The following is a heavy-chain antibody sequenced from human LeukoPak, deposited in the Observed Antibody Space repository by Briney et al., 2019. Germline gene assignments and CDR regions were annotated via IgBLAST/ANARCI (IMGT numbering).Heavy chain of an antibody. CDR2: IYYSGST. V-gene: IGHV4-31*03. Sequence: SQTLSLTCTVSGGSISSGGYYWSWIRQHPGKGLEWIGYIYYSGSTYYNPPLKSRVTISVDTSKNQFSLKLSSVTAADTAVYYCARTSRLTMVRGVGRPFDYWGQGTLVTVSS. CDR3: ARTSRLTMVRGVGRPFDY. J-gene: IGHJ4*02. CDR1: GGSISSGGYY. D-gene: IGHD3-10*01.